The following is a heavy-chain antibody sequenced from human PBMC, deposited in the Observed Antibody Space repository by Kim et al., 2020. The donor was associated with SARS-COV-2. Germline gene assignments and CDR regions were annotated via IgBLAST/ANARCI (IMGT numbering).Heavy chain of an antibody. J-gene: IGHJ6*02. D-gene: IGHD6-6*01. V-gene: IGHV1-69*04. Sequence: SVKVSCKASGGTFSSYAISWVRQAPGQGLEWMGRIIPILGIANYAQKFQGRVTITADKSTSTAYMELSSLRSEDTAVYYCAREGVYSSSSGPHYYYYGMDVWGQGTTVTVSS. CDR2: IIPILGIA. CDR1: GGTFSSYA. CDR3: AREGVYSSSSGPHYYYYGMDV.